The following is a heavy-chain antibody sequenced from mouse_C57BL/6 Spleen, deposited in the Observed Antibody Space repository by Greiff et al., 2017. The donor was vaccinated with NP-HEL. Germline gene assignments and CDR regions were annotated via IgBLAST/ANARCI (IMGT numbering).Heavy chain of an antibody. CDR2: INPNNGGT. CDR1: GYTFTDYY. J-gene: IGHJ4*01. D-gene: IGHD1-1*01. V-gene: IGHV1-26*01. Sequence: EVQLQQSGPELVKPGASVKISCKASGYTFTDYYMNWVKQSHGKSLEWIGDINPNNGGTSYNQKFKGKATLTVDKSSSTAYMELRSLTSEDSAVYYCARSTITTVVAKYYYAMDYWGQGTSVTVSS. CDR3: ARSTITTVVAKYYYAMDY.